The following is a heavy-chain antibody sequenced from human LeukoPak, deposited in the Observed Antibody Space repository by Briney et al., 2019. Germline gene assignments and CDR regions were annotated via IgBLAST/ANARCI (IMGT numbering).Heavy chain of an antibody. V-gene: IGHV4-59*01. CDR1: GGSISSYY. Sequence: SETLSLTCTVSGGSISSYYWSWIRQPPGKGLEWIGYIYYSGSTNYNPSLKSRVTISVDTSKNQFSLKLSSVTAADTAVYYCARDSHDSSGNYLDYWGQGTLVTVSS. J-gene: IGHJ4*02. CDR3: ARDSHDSSGNYLDY. CDR2: IYYSGST. D-gene: IGHD3-22*01.